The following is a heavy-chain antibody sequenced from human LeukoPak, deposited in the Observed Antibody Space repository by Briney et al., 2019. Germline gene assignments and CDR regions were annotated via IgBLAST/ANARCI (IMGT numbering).Heavy chain of an antibody. Sequence: SQTLSLTCAVSGGSISSVGYSWSWIRQPPGKCLEWDGYIYHSGSTYYNPSLKSRVTISVDRSKNQFSLKLSSVTAADTGVYYCASAMVRGVIITHWGQGTLVTVSS. CDR2: IYHSGST. CDR1: GGSISSVGYS. CDR3: ASAMVRGVIITH. V-gene: IGHV4-30-2*01. J-gene: IGHJ4*02. D-gene: IGHD3-10*01.